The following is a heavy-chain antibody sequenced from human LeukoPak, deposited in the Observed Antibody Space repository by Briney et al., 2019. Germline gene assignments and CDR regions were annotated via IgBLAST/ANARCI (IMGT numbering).Heavy chain of an antibody. V-gene: IGHV1-46*01. CDR1: GYTFTSYY. J-gene: IGHJ4*02. CDR2: INPSGCST. CDR3: ARDLGIVGATTDKIFDY. D-gene: IGHD1-26*01. Sequence: GASVKVSCKASGYTFTSYYMHWVRQAPGQGLEWMGIINPSGCSTSYAQKFQGRVTMTRDTSTSTVYMELSSLRSEDTAVYYCARDLGIVGATTDKIFDYWGQGTLVTVSS.